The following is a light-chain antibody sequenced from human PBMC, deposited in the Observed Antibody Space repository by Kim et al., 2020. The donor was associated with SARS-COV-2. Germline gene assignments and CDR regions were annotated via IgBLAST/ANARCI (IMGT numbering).Light chain of an antibody. V-gene: IGLV6-57*03. CDR2: EDD. J-gene: IGLJ7*01. Sequence: NSMLTQPHSVSESPGKTVTISCTRSSGSIADSYVQWYQQRPGSAPTTIIYEDDQRPFGVPARFSASLDLSSNSPSLTISGLKTEDEADYYCQSFDRPPRGVVFGGGTQLTVL. CDR3: QSFDRPPRGVV. CDR1: SGSIADSY.